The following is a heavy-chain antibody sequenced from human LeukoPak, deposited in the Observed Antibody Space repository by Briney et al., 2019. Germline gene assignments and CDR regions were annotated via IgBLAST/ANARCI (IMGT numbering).Heavy chain of an antibody. J-gene: IGHJ5*02. D-gene: IGHD3-22*01. CDR2: ISGSGGST. CDR1: GFTFSSYA. CDR3: AKDLVAYYYDSSGHNDPTYNWIDP. V-gene: IGHV3-23*01. Sequence: PGGSLRLSCAASGFTFSSYAMSWVRQAPGKGLEWVSAISGSGGSTYYADSVKGRFTISRDNSKNTLYLQMNSLRAEDTAVYYCAKDLVAYYYDSSGHNDPTYNWIDPWGQGTLVTVSS.